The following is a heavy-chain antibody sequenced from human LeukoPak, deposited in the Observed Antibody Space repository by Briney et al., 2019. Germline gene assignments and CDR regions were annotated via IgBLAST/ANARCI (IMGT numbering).Heavy chain of an antibody. CDR2: IYHSGST. V-gene: IGHV4-38-2*02. Sequence: ASETLSLTCTVSGYSISSGYYWGWIRQPPGKGLEWIGSIYHSGSTYYNPSLKSRVTISVDTSKNQFSLKLSSVTAADTAVYYCARDSYGYVDYWGQGTLVTVSS. J-gene: IGHJ4*02. CDR1: GYSISSGYY. CDR3: ARDSYGYVDY. D-gene: IGHD5-18*01.